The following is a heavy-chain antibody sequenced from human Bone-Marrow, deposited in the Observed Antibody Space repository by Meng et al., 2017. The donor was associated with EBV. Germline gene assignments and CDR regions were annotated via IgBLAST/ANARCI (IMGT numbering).Heavy chain of an antibody. CDR3: AKGGWSSWFDP. J-gene: IGHJ5*02. CDR1: GYTFSSYA. CDR2: ISGSGGNT. Sequence: VEGVESGAEVKTPGSSVKVSCKASGYTFSSYAMSWVRQSPGKGLEWVSAISGSGGNTYYADSVKGRFTISRDNSKNTVYLQMNSLRAEDTAVHYCAKGGWSSWFDPWGQGTLVTVSS. V-gene: IGHV3-23*04. D-gene: IGHD1-26*01.